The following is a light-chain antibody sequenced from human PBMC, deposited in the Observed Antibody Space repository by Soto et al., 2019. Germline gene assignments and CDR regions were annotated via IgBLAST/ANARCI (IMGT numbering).Light chain of an antibody. J-gene: IGKJ4*01. V-gene: IGKV3-20*01. CDR2: GAS. Sequence: EIVLTQSPGTLSLSPGERATLSCRASQSVSSSDLAWYQQKPGQAPRLLIYGASSRATGIPDRFSGSGSGTDFTLTISRLEPEDFAVYYCQQYGSSPQGLTFGGGTKVEIE. CDR3: QQYGSSPQGLT. CDR1: QSVSSSD.